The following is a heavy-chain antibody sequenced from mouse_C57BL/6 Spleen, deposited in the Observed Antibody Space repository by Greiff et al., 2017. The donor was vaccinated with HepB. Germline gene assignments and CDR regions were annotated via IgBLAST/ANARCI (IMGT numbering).Heavy chain of an antibody. Sequence: QVQLKQSGAELVRPGTSVKVSCKASGYAFTNYLIEWVKQRPGQGLEWIGVINPGSGGTNYNEKFKGKATLTADKSSSTAYMQLSSLTSEDSAVYFCARGGGYSFDYWGQGTTLTVSS. V-gene: IGHV1-54*01. CDR1: GYAFTNYL. D-gene: IGHD1-1*02. J-gene: IGHJ2*01. CDR2: INPGSGGT. CDR3: ARGGGYSFDY.